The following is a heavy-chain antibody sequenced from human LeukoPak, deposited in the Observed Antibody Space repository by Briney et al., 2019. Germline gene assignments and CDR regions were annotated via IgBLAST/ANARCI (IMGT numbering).Heavy chain of an antibody. D-gene: IGHD3-3*01. CDR3: ARFSFWSGYMDV. CDR2: VYYSGST. J-gene: IGHJ6*03. CDR1: GGSISSYY. V-gene: IGHV4-59*01. Sequence: SETLSLTCTVSGGSISSYYWSWIRQPPGKGLEWIGYVYYSGSTNYNPSLKSRVTISVDTSKNQFSLKLNSVTAADTAVYYCARFSFWSGYMDVWGKGTTVTVSS.